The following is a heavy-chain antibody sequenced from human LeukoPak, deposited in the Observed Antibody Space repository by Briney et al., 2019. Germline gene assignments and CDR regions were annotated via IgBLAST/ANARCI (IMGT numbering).Heavy chain of an antibody. Sequence: ASVKVSCKASGYTFTGYYIHWVRQAPGQGLEWMGWINPNSGGTNYAQKFQGRVTMTRDTSISTAYMELSRLRSDDTAVFYCARDLIGYCSGAGCPHWGQGTLVTVSS. CDR2: INPNSGGT. J-gene: IGHJ4*02. V-gene: IGHV1-2*02. D-gene: IGHD2-15*01. CDR3: ARDLIGYCSGAGCPH. CDR1: GYTFTGYY.